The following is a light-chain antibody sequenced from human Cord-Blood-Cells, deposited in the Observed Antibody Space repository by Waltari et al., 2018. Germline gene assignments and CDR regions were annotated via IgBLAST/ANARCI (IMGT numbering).Light chain of an antibody. J-gene: IGKJ2*01. CDR2: GAS. V-gene: IGKV3-15*01. CDR3: QQYNNWPYT. Sequence: EIVMMQSPPTLSVSPGERDTLPCRASQSVSSNLAWYQQKPGQARRLLIYGASTRATGIPARFSGSGSGTEFTLTISSLQSEDFAVYYCQQYNNWPYTFGQGTKLEIK. CDR1: QSVSSN.